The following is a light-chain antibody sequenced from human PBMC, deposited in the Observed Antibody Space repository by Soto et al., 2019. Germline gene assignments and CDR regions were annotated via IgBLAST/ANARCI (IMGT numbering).Light chain of an antibody. CDR2: KVS. J-gene: IGKJ1*01. Sequence: DIQMTQSPSTLSASVGDRVTITCRASQSLTGWLAWFQKKPGKAPKVLIYKVSNLESGVPLRFRASGNETEFTLTISSLQPDDFATYYCQQYNSNWWTFGQGTKVEIK. V-gene: IGKV1-5*03. CDR1: QSLTGW. CDR3: QQYNSNWWT.